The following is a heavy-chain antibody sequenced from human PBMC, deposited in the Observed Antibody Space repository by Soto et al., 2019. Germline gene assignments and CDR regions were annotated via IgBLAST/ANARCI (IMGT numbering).Heavy chain of an antibody. CDR2: IYSGGST. CDR3: AREYYYDSSGLIT. CDR1: GFTVSSNY. V-gene: IGHV3-53*01. D-gene: IGHD3-22*01. J-gene: IGHJ1*01. Sequence: GGSLRLSCAASGFTVSSNYMSWVRQAPGKGLEWVSVIYSGGSTYYADSVKGRFTISRDNSKNTLYLQMNSLRAEDTAVYYCAREYYYDSSGLITWGQGTLVTVSS.